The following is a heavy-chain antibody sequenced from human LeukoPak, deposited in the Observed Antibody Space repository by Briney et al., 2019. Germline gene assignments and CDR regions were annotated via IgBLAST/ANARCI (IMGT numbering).Heavy chain of an antibody. CDR1: GYTFTSYG. V-gene: IGHV1-18*01. Sequence: GVSVKVSCKASGYTFTSYGISWVGQAPGQGLEWVGWISAYNGNTNYAQKLQGRVTMTTDTSTSTAYMELRSLRSDDTAVYYCARASGYSSGWYRRNAFDIWGQGTMVTLSS. CDR2: ISAYNGNT. D-gene: IGHD6-19*01. CDR3: ARASGYSSGWYRRNAFDI. J-gene: IGHJ3*02.